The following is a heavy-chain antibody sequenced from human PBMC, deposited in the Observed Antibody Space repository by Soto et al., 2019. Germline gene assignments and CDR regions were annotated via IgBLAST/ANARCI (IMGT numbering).Heavy chain of an antibody. D-gene: IGHD3-10*01. CDR1: GYSFTSYW. CDR3: ARHEPPLGPVLLWFGELFGMDV. CDR2: IDPSDSYT. J-gene: IGHJ6*02. Sequence: EVQLVQSGAEVKKPGESLRISCKGSGYSFTSYWISWVRQMPGKGLEWMGRIDPSDSYTNYSPSFQGHVTISADKSISPAYLQWSSLKASDTAMYYCARHEPPLGPVLLWFGELFGMDVWGQGTTVTVSS. V-gene: IGHV5-10-1*03.